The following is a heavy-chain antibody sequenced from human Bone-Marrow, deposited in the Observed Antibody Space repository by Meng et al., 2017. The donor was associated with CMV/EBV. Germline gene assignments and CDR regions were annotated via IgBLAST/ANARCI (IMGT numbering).Heavy chain of an antibody. Sequence: QVQLQESGPGLVKPSQTLSLSCPVPGGSISSGDYYWSWIRQPPGKGLEWIGYIYYSGSTYYNPSLKSRVTISVDTSKNQFSLKLSSVTAADTAVYYCARVRCSGGSCFLFDYWGQGTLVTVSS. J-gene: IGHJ4*02. D-gene: IGHD2-15*01. CDR3: ARVRCSGGSCFLFDY. CDR1: GGSISSGDYY. CDR2: IYYSGST. V-gene: IGHV4-30-4*08.